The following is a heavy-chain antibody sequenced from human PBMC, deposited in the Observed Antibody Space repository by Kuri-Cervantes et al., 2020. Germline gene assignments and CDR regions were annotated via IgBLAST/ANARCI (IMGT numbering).Heavy chain of an antibody. CDR1: GFTFSSYA. D-gene: IGHD3-10*01. J-gene: IGHJ4*02. CDR2: ISGRGGST. CDR3: ARGRGGY. V-gene: IGHV3-23*01. Sequence: GESLKISCAASGFTFSSYAMSWVRQAPGKGLEWVSAISGRGGSTYYADSVKGRFTISRDNSKNTLYLQMNSLRAEDTAVYYCARGRGGYWGQGTLVTVSS.